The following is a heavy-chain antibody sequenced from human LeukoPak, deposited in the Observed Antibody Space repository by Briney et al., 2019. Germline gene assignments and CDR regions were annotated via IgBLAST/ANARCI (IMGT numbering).Heavy chain of an antibody. CDR2: ISAYNGST. CDR3: ARDPGPVAAAGNWYFDL. V-gene: IGHV1-18*01. Sequence: ASVKVSCKASGYTFTSYGISWVRQAPGQGLEWMGWISAYNGSTNYAQKLQSRVTMTTDTSTSTACMELRSLRSDDTAVYYCARDPGPVAAAGNWYFDLWGRGTLVTVSS. D-gene: IGHD6-13*01. J-gene: IGHJ2*01. CDR1: GYTFTSYG.